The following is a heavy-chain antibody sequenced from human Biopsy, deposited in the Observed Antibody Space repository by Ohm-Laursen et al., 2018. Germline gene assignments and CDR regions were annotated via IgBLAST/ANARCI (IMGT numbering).Heavy chain of an antibody. D-gene: IGHD2/OR15-2a*01. V-gene: IGHV3-11*01. J-gene: IGHJ4*02. CDR3: ARGSFAPDF. CDR1: GFTFSDYY. Sequence: SLRLSCAASGFTFSDYYMSWIRQAPGKGLKWVSYISSRTNTIYYADSVKGRFTISRDNAKNSLYLQMNRLRAEDTAVYYCARGSFAPDFWGRGTLVTVSS. CDR2: ISSRTNTI.